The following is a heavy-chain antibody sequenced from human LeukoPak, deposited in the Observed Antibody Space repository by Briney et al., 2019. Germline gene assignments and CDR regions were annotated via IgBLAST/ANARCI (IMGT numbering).Heavy chain of an antibody. D-gene: IGHD3-22*01. CDR2: IYYSGST. V-gene: IGHV4-30-4*08. Sequence: SETLSLTCIVSSGSISRGDYYWSWISQPPGKGLEWIGYIYYSGSTYYNPSLKSRVTISVDTSRNQFSLKVSSVTAADTAVYYCATRGYDSSGLDYWGRGTLVTVSS. J-gene: IGHJ4*02. CDR3: ATRGYDSSGLDY. CDR1: SGSISRGDYY.